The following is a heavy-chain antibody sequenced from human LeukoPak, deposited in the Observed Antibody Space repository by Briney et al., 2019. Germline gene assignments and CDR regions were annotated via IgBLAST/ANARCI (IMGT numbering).Heavy chain of an antibody. V-gene: IGHV4-59*01. Sequence: SETLSLICTVSGGSISSYYWSWIRQPPGKGLEWIGYIYYSGSTNYNPSLKSRVTISVDTSKNQFSLKLSSVTAADTAVYYCARDPTPYSYSGSYFHWFDPWGQGTLVTVSS. CDR3: ARDPTPYSYSGSYFHWFDP. CDR1: GGSISSYY. CDR2: IYYSGST. J-gene: IGHJ5*02. D-gene: IGHD1-26*01.